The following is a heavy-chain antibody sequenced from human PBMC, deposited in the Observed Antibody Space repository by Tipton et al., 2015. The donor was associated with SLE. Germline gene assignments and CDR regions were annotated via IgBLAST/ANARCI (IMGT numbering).Heavy chain of an antibody. V-gene: IGHV3-48*03. Sequence: GSLRLSCAASGFTFSSYEMNWVRQAPGKGLEWIGYITSSGGATYNVDSVKGRFTISRDNAKNSLFLQLNSLRVEDTATYYCARGGGLFDWFDPWGQGTLVTVSS. J-gene: IGHJ5*02. CDR1: GFTFSSYE. CDR2: ITSSGGAT. CDR3: ARGGGLFDWFDP. D-gene: IGHD3-16*01.